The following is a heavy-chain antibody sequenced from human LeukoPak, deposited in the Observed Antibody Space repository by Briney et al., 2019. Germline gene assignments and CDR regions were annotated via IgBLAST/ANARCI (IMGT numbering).Heavy chain of an antibody. V-gene: IGHV3-21*01. D-gene: IGHD2-15*01. CDR1: GCFSPQS. CDR2: IRTGGYI. CDR3: AGALCSGGSCYSFNY. Sequence: GGSVRLSCAACGCFSPQSLNWVRQAPGKGLEWLSSIRTGGYIHYAESTKGRFIISRDNARDSLYLQMNSLSAEDTAIYYCAGALCSGGSCYSFNYWGQGTLVTVSS. J-gene: IGHJ4*02.